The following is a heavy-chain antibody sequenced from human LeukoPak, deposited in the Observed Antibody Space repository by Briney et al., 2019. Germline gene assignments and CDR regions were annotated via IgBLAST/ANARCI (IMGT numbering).Heavy chain of an antibody. CDR1: GLAFSSYA. J-gene: IGHJ4*02. D-gene: IGHD4-23*01. CDR2: ISGSGGST. V-gene: IGHV3-23*01. CDR3: AKVTIYGGNAY. Sequence: PGGSLRLSCAASGLAFSSYAMSWVRQAPGKGLEWVSAISGSGGSTYYADSVKGRFTISRDNSKNTLYLQMNSLRAEDTAVYYCAKVTIYGGNAYWGQGTLVTVSS.